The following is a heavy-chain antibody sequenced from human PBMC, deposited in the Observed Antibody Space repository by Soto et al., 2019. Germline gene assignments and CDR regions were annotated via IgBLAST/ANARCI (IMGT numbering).Heavy chain of an antibody. CDR2: IIPIFGTA. D-gene: IGHD3-22*01. CDR3: AREALRYDSSGYYSWAADY. CDR1: GGTFSSYA. V-gene: IGHV1-69*01. J-gene: IGHJ4*02. Sequence: QVQLVQSGAEVKKPGSSVKVSCKASGGTFSSYAISWVRQAPGQGLEWMGGIIPIFGTANYAQKFQGRVPITADESMITAYMELSSPRSEDTAVYYCAREALRYDSSGYYSWAADYCCQRTLVSV.